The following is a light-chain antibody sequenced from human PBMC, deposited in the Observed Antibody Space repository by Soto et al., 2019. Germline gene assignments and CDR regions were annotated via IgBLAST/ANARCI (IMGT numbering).Light chain of an antibody. CDR2: KAS. Sequence: DIQMTQSPSTLSGSVGDRVTITCRASQTISSWLAWYQQKPGKAPKLLIYKASTLKSGVPSRFSGSGSGTEFTLTISSLQPDDFETYYCQQFNNYPLTFGGGTKVDI. V-gene: IGKV1-5*03. J-gene: IGKJ4*01. CDR3: QQFNNYPLT. CDR1: QTISSW.